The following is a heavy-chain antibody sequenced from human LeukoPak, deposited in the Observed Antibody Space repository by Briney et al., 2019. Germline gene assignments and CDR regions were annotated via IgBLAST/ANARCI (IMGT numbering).Heavy chain of an antibody. CDR2: ISSSSSTI. J-gene: IGHJ4*02. Sequence: PGGSLRLSCAASGFTFSSYSMNWVRQAPGKGLEWVSYISSSSSTIYYADSVKGRFTISRDNAKNSLYLQMNSLRAEDTAVFYCARDRRYYGSGSYLDYWGQGTLVTVSS. CDR3: ARDRRYYGSGSYLDY. D-gene: IGHD3-10*01. V-gene: IGHV3-48*01. CDR1: GFTFSSYS.